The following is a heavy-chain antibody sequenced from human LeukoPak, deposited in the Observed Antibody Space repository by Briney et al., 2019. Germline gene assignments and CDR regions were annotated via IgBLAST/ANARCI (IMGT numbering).Heavy chain of an antibody. Sequence: SETLSLTCTVSGYSINSGYYWGWIRQPPGKGLEWIGSIWHTGSTYYNPSLKSRVTISVDTSKNQFSLKLTSVTAADTAVYYCARITDLSVATDYWGQGTLVTVSS. CDR1: GYSINSGYY. V-gene: IGHV4-38-2*02. D-gene: IGHD6-19*01. J-gene: IGHJ4*02. CDR2: IWHTGST. CDR3: ARITDLSVATDY.